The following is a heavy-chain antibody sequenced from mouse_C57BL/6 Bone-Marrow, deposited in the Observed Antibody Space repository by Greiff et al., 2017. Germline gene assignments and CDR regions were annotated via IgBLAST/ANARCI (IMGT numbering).Heavy chain of an antibody. D-gene: IGHD1-1*01. V-gene: IGHV1-55*01. CDR2: IYPGSGST. CDR3: AINYGSRRTLYAMDY. CDR1: GYTFTSYW. Sequence: QVQLQQPGAELVKPGASVKMSCKASGYTFTSYWITWVKQRPGQGLEWIGDIYPGSGSTNYNEKFKSKATLTVDTSSSTAYMQLSSLTSEDSAVYYGAINYGSRRTLYAMDYWGQGTSVTVSS. J-gene: IGHJ4*01.